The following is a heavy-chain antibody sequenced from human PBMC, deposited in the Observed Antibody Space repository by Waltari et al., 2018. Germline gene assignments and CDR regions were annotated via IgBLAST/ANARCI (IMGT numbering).Heavy chain of an antibody. D-gene: IGHD2-2*01. CDR1: GGAIRGSGYS. V-gene: IGHV4-39*01. J-gene: IGHJ5*02. CDR2: IYHDGTS. Sequence: QVQLQESGPGLVEPSGTLSLTCTVSGGAIRGSGYSWGWLRRTPGKGLEWIASIYHDGTSYYTPSLKSRVTISVDTSENKFSLKLNSVTAADTAIYYCARPGSSSPYYWFNPWGQGILVTVSS. CDR3: ARPGSSSPYYWFNP.